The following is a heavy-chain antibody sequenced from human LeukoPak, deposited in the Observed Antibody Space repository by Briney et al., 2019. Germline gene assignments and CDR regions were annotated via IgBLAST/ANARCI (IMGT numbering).Heavy chain of an antibody. CDR3: ARGAYGSGSSYNYYGMDV. J-gene: IGHJ6*02. CDR2: IYPDDSDS. D-gene: IGHD3-10*01. CDR1: GYRFATSW. Sequence: GESLNISCKGSGYRFATSWIAWVRQMPGKGLEWMGIIYPDDSDSRYSPSFEGQVTFSVDKSISTAYLQWSSLKASDTAIYCARGAYGSGSSYNYYGMDVWGQGTPVTVSS. V-gene: IGHV5-51*01.